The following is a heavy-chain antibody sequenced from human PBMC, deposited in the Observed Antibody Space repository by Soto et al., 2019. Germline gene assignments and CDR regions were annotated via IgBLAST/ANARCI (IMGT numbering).Heavy chain of an antibody. J-gene: IGHJ4*02. D-gene: IGHD7-27*01. Sequence: QVQLVQSGAEVKKPGASVKVSCKASGYTFTGYYMHWVRQAPGQGLEWMGWINPNSGGTNYAQTFQGLVTMTSDTSISTAYIELSRLRSDDTAVYYCAGVGVTGDGLGFAYWGQGTLVTVSS. CDR1: GYTFTGYY. CDR3: AGVGVTGDGLGFAY. V-gene: IGHV1-2*04. CDR2: INPNSGGT.